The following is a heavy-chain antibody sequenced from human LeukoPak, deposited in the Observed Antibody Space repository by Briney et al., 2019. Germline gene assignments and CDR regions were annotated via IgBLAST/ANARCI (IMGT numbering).Heavy chain of an antibody. J-gene: IGHJ3*02. D-gene: IGHD3-10*01. CDR1: GGSIGTYY. CDR3: TRLLWFGELFPAFDI. Sequence: SETLSLTCTVSGGSIGTYYWSWIRQPPGKGLEWIGYIFYTGGTNYNPSLESRVTISLDTSKSQFSLSLSSVTAADTAVYYCTRLLWFGELFPAFDIWGQGTTVTVSS. V-gene: IGHV4-59*01. CDR2: IFYTGGT.